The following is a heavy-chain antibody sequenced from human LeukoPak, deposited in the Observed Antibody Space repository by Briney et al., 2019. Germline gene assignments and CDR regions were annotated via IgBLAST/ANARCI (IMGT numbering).Heavy chain of an antibody. J-gene: IGHJ6*02. Sequence: PGGSLRLSCAASGFSFSSYAMSWIRQPPGKGLEWIGYIYYSGSTNYNPSLKSRVTISVDTSKNQFSLKLSSVTAADTAVYYCARDPRDYYYGMDVWGQGTTVTVSS. CDR1: GFSFSSYA. V-gene: IGHV4-59*12. CDR2: IYYSGST. CDR3: ARDPRDYYYGMDV.